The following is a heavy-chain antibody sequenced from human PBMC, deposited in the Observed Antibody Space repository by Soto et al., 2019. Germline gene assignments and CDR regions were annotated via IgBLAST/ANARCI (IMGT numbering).Heavy chain of an antibody. Sequence: EVQLLESGGGLVQPGGSLRLSCAASGFTFSNFAMNWGRQAPGKGLEWVSGISGRGGTTYYADSVQGRFTISRDNSKNTLYLQMNSLRAEDTALYYCAKRDTTSPRGAFDIWGQGTMVTVSS. CDR2: ISGRGGTT. CDR1: GFTFSNFA. CDR3: AKRDTTSPRGAFDI. J-gene: IGHJ3*02. V-gene: IGHV3-23*01. D-gene: IGHD2-2*01.